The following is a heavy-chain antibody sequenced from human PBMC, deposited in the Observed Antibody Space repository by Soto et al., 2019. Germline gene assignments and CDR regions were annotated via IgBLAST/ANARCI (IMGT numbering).Heavy chain of an antibody. CDR2: IYYSGST. CDR3: ARDGLAAAGNYYYGMDV. D-gene: IGHD6-13*01. Sequence: SETLSLTCTVSGGSISSYYWSWIRQPPGKGLEWIGYIYYSGSTNYNPSLKSRVTISVDTSKNQFSLKLSSVTAADTAVYYCARDGLAAAGNYYYGMDVWGQGTTVTVSS. J-gene: IGHJ6*02. CDR1: GGSISSYY. V-gene: IGHV4-59*01.